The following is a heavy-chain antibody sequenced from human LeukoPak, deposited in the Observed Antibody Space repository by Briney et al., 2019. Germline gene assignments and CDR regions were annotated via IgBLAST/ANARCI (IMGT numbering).Heavy chain of an antibody. D-gene: IGHD2/OR15-2a*01. CDR2: INPNSGGT. J-gene: IGHJ5*02. CDR3: ARVRTDYLNWFDP. Sequence: ASVKVSCKASGYTFTGYYMHWVRQAPGQGLEWMGWINPNSGGTNYAQKFQGWVTMTRDTSISTAYMELSRLRSDDTAVYYCARVRTDYLNWFDPWGQGTLVTVSS. V-gene: IGHV1-2*04. CDR1: GYTFTGYY.